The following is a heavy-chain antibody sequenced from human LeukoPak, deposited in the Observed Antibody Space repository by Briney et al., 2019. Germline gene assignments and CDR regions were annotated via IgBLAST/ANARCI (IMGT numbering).Heavy chain of an antibody. V-gene: IGHV4-59*08. CDR1: GGSISSYY. CDR3: ARSQYYDFWSVPGNWFDP. D-gene: IGHD3-3*01. Sequence: SETLSLTCTVSGGSISSYYWSWIRQPAGKGLEWIGYIYYSGSTNYNPSLKSRVTISVDTSKNQFSLKLSSVTAADTAVYYCARSQYYDFWSVPGNWFDPWGQGTLVIVSS. CDR2: IYYSGST. J-gene: IGHJ5*02.